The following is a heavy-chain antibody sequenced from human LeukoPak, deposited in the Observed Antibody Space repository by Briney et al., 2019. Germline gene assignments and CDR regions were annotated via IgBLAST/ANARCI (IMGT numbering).Heavy chain of an antibody. V-gene: IGHV4-34*01. CDR1: GGSFSGDF. D-gene: IGHD6-13*01. CDR3: ARASLAAVGIGFDP. J-gene: IGHJ5*02. CDR2: INHGGST. Sequence: SETLSLTCAVYGGSFSGDFWSWIRQSPGKGLEWIGEINHGGSTTYNPSLQSRVTMSVDTSTNQISLKLSSVTAADTVVYYCARASLAAVGIGFDPWGQGTLVTVSS.